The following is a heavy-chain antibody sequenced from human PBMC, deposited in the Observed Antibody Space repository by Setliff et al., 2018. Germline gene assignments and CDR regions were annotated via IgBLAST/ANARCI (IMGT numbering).Heavy chain of an antibody. CDR3: AGAGGNSDYFDY. V-gene: IGHV3-73*01. D-gene: IGHD2-21*02. CDR1: GGSISSYY. J-gene: IGHJ4*02. CDR2: IRRNADNRAP. Sequence: PSETLSLTCTVSGGSISSYYWSWIRQPPGKGLEWIGRIRRNADNRAPIYAASVKGRFTISRDDSKNTAYLQMNSLKIEDTAVYYCAGAGGNSDYFDYWGQGTLVTVSS.